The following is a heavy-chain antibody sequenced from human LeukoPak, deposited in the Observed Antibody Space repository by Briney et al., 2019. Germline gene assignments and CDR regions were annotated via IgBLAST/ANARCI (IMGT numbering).Heavy chain of an antibody. CDR2: VSGDRRRT. J-gene: IGHJ4*02. CDR1: GFSFSRHW. CDR3: VRGTFDWKGVDF. D-gene: IGHD1-1*01. V-gene: IGHV3-7*01. Sequence: GGSLRLSCEVSGFSFSRHWMHWVRQAPGKGLECVAKVSGDRRRTDYAESANGRFAVSRDNARNSLHLDMSSLRADDTAVYYRVRGTFDWKGVDFWGQGSLVTVSS.